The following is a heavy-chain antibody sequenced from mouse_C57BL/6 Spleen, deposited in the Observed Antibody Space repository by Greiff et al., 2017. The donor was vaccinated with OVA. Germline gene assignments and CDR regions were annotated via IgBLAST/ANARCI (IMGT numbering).Heavy chain of an antibody. V-gene: IGHV1-26*01. CDR3: ARSGDNFDY. CDR2: INPNNGGT. J-gene: IGHJ2*01. Sequence: EVQLQQSGPELVKPGASVKISCKASGYTFTDYYMNWVKQSHGKSLEWIGDINPNNGGTSYNQKFKGKATLTVDKSSSTAYMELRSLTSEDSAVYYGARSGDNFDYWGQGTTLTVSS. CDR1: GYTFTDYY.